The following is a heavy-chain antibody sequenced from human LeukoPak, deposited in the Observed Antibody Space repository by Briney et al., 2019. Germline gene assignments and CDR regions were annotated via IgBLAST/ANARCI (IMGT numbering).Heavy chain of an antibody. Sequence: GASVKVSCKASGGTFSSYAISWVRQAPGQGLEWMGGIIPIFGTANYAQKFQGRVTITADKSTSTDYLELSSPRSEDTAVYYCARDNSVRDEAWWFNPWGQGTLVTVSS. V-gene: IGHV1-69*06. D-gene: IGHD5-24*01. CDR3: ARDNSVRDEAWWFNP. CDR2: IIPIFGTA. CDR1: GGTFSSYA. J-gene: IGHJ5*02.